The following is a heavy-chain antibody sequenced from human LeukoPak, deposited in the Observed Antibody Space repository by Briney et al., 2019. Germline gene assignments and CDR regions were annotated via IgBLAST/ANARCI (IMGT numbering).Heavy chain of an antibody. CDR2: IYGTGST. J-gene: IGHJ4*02. CDR1: GYSLGKNYY. Sequence: SETLSLTCAVSGYSLGKNYYWGWIRQPPGKGLEWMVRIYGTGSTSYNPSLRNRVAMSLDTSKNHFSLKLPSVTAADTAVYYCARYDSRGSASTRFDYWGQGILVTISS. V-gene: IGHV4-38-2*01. CDR3: ARYDSRGSASTRFDY. D-gene: IGHD3-16*01.